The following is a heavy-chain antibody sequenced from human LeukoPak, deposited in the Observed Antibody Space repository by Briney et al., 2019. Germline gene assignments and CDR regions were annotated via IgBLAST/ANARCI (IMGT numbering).Heavy chain of an antibody. D-gene: IGHD4-17*01. CDR3: AKDRLTVTTIWYFDL. CDR1: GFTFSSYG. Sequence: PGGSLRLSCAASGFTFSSYGMSWVRQAPGKGLEWVSAISGSGGSTYYADSVKGRFTISRDNSKNTLYLQMNSLRAEDTAVYYCAKDRLTVTTIWYFDLWGRGTLVTVSS. V-gene: IGHV3-23*01. J-gene: IGHJ2*01. CDR2: ISGSGGST.